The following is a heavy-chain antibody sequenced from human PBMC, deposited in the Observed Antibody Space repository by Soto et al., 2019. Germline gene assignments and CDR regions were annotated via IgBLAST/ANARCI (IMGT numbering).Heavy chain of an antibody. CDR1: GFTFSNYA. D-gene: IGHD2-15*01. Sequence: EVQVLESGGGLVQPGGSLRLSCAASGFTFSNYAMTWVRQAPGKGLEWVSTISGSGTSTYYADSVEGRFTFSRDNSKNTLYLQMDSLRAEDTAIYYCAKEILRGSFDYWGQGTLVTVSS. V-gene: IGHV3-23*01. CDR3: AKEILRGSFDY. J-gene: IGHJ4*02. CDR2: ISGSGTST.